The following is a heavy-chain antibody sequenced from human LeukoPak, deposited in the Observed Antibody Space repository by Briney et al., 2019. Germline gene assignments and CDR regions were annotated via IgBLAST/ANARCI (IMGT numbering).Heavy chain of an antibody. Sequence: PGGSLRLSCAASGFTFSSYEMNWVRQAPGKGLEWVSSISSSSSYIYYADSVKGRFTISRDNAKNSLYLQMNSLRAEDTAVYYCARDRSGWDTRPFDYWGQGTLVTVSS. J-gene: IGHJ4*02. CDR2: ISSSSSYI. CDR3: ARDRSGWDTRPFDY. CDR1: GFTFSSYE. D-gene: IGHD6-19*01. V-gene: IGHV3-21*01.